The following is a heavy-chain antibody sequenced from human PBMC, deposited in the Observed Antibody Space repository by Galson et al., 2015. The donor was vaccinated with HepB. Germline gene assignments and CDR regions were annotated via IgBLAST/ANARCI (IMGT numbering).Heavy chain of an antibody. CDR1: GYSFTSYW. V-gene: IGHV5-51*01. J-gene: IGHJ4*02. D-gene: IGHD5-24*01. CDR3: ARPVGEMAQNAYYFDY. Sequence: QSGAEVKKPGESLKISCKGSGYSFTSYWIGWVRQMPGKGLEWMGIIYPGDSDTRYSPSFQGQVTISADKSISTAYLQWSSLKASDTAMYYCARPVGEMAQNAYYFDYWGQGTLVTVSS. CDR2: IYPGDSDT.